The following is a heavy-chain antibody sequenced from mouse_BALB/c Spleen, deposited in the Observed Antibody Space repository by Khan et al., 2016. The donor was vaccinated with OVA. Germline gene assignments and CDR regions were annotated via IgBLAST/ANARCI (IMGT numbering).Heavy chain of an antibody. Sequence: QVRLQQSGAELVRPGVSVKISCKGSGYTFTDYAMHWVKQSPAKRLEWIGVISTYYGDADYNQRFQGKASMTVDKSSSTAYMDIARLTSEASAIYDCAKGERFAYWGQGTLVTVSA. V-gene: IGHV1S137*01. CDR3: AKGERFAY. CDR1: GYTFTDYA. J-gene: IGHJ3*01. CDR2: ISTYYGDA. D-gene: IGHD2-13*01.